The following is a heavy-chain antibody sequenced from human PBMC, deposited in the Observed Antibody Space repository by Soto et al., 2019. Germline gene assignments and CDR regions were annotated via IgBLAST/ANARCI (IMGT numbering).Heavy chain of an antibody. D-gene: IGHD2-8*02. V-gene: IGHV3-15*07. CDR1: GFTFHNAW. Sequence: GGSLRLSCAASGFTFHNAWINCVRQPPGGGLEWVGRIRSQSDGGSGDYAAPVKGRFVVSRDDSKNMVYLQMNSLKIEDTAVYYCTSDLRTTGPPVCFDFSGNGLLVTVS. J-gene: IGHJ4*03. CDR2: IRSQSDGGSG. CDR3: TSDLRTTGPPVCFDF.